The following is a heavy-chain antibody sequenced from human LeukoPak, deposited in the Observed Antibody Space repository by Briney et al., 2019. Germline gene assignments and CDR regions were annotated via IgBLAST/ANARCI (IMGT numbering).Heavy chain of an antibody. Sequence: ASVKVSCKASGYTFTGYYMHWVRQAPGQGLEWMGIINPSGGSTSYAQKFQGRVTMTRDTSTSTVYMELSSLRSEDTAVYYCARDMEDIVVVPAATQADYWGQGTLVTVSS. J-gene: IGHJ4*02. CDR2: INPSGGST. CDR1: GYTFTGYY. CDR3: ARDMEDIVVVPAATQADY. V-gene: IGHV1-46*01. D-gene: IGHD2-2*01.